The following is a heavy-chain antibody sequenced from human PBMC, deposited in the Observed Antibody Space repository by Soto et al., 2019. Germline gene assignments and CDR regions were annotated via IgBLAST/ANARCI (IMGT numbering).Heavy chain of an antibody. J-gene: IGHJ4*02. CDR2: IYYSGST. D-gene: IGHD6-13*01. CDR1: GGSVTNYY. Sequence: SETLSLTCSVSGGSVTNYYWSWIRQPPGKGLEWIGYIYYSGSTNYNPSLKSRVTISVDTSKNQFSLKLSSVTAADTAVYYCARRYSSSFDYWGQGTLVTVSS. CDR3: ARRYSSSFDY. V-gene: IGHV4-59*08.